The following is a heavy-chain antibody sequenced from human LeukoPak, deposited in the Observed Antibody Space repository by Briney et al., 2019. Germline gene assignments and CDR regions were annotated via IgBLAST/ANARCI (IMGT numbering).Heavy chain of an antibody. V-gene: IGHV3-30*18. CDR2: ISYDGSNK. CDR3: AKDSSNYGLDY. J-gene: IGHJ4*02. Sequence: PGGSLRLSCAASGFTFSNYGMHWVRQAPGKGLEWVAVISYDGSNKYYADSVKGRFTISRDNSKNTLYLQMNSLRAEDTAVYYCAKDSSNYGLDYWGQGTLVTVSS. D-gene: IGHD4-11*01. CDR1: GFTFSNYG.